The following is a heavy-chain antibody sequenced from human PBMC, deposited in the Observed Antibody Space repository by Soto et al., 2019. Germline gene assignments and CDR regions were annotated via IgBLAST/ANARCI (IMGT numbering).Heavy chain of an antibody. J-gene: IGHJ3*02. CDR3: ARDEDYYGSGAGAFDI. Sequence: QVQLVQSGAEVKKPGSSVKVSCKASGGTFSSYAISWVRQAPGQGLEWMGGIIPIFGTTNYAQKFQGRVTITADESTSTAYMELSSLRSEDTAVYYCARDEDYYGSGAGAFDIWGQGTMVTVSS. D-gene: IGHD3-10*01. CDR1: GGTFSSYA. CDR2: IIPIFGTT. V-gene: IGHV1-69*01.